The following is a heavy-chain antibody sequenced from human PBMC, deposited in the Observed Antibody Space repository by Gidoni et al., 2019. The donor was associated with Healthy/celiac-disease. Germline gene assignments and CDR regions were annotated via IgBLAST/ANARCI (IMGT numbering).Heavy chain of an antibody. D-gene: IGHD2-2*01. CDR3: ATLSDIVVVPAATHYYYYYMDV. CDR2: IIPIFGTA. J-gene: IGHJ6*03. V-gene: IGHV1-69*01. Sequence: QVQLVQSGAEVKKTGSSVKVSCKASGGNFSSYAISWVRQAPGQGFEWMGGIIPIFGTANYAQKFQGRFTITADESTSTAYMELSSLRSEDTAVYYCATLSDIVVVPAATHYYYYYMDVWGKGTTVTVSS. CDR1: GGNFSSYA.